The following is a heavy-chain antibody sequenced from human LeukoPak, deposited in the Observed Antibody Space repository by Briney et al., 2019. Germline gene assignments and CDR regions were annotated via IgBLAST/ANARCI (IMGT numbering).Heavy chain of an antibody. D-gene: IGHD2-21*02. J-gene: IGHJ4*02. CDR2: IYPGDSDT. Sequence: GESLKISCKGSGYSFTSYWIGWVRQMPGKGLEWMGIIYPGDSDTGYSPSFQGQVTISADKSISTAYLQWSSLKASDTAMYYCARIPLAYCGGDCYQNFDYWGQGTLVTVSS. CDR3: ARIPLAYCGGDCYQNFDY. V-gene: IGHV5-51*01. CDR1: GYSFTSYW.